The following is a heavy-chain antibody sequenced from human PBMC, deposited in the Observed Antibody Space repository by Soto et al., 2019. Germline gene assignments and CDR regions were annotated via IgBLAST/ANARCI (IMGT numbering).Heavy chain of an antibody. Sequence: ASVKVSCKASGYTFTSYAMHWVRQAPGQRLEWMGWTNADNGNTKYAQKFQGRVTITRDTSTSTAYMELRSLRSEDTAVYYCARSIAAAGTSYYYYMDVWGKGTTVTAP. CDR1: GYTFTSYA. D-gene: IGHD6-13*01. CDR3: ARSIAAAGTSYYYYMDV. CDR2: TNADNGNT. J-gene: IGHJ6*03. V-gene: IGHV1-3*01.